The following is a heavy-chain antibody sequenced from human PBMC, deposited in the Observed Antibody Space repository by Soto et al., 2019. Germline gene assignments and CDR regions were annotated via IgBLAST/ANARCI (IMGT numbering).Heavy chain of an antibody. CDR3: AASCVGCGGFNYYGMDV. J-gene: IGHJ6*02. CDR2: IYYSGST. Sequence: QVQLQESGPGLVKPSQTLSLTCTVSGGSISSGGYYWSWIRQHPGKGLEWIGYIYYSGSTYYNPSLKSRFTISVDTSNNQFSLKLGSVTAADTAVYYCAASCVGCGGFNYYGMDVWGQGTTVTVSS. D-gene: IGHD2-21*01. V-gene: IGHV4-31*03. CDR1: GGSISSGGYY.